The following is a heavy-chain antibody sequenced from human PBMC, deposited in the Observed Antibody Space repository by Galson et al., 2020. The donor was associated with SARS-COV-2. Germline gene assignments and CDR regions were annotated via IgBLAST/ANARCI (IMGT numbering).Heavy chain of an antibody. CDR2: SHYSGTH. J-gene: IGHJ5*02. V-gene: IGHV4-39*07. CDR3: SRDQGYGSSWSIVDPFDP. Sequence: APETLSLNCTVSGGSTRTNNCFWASIRQPPGTGPEWIGSSHYSGTHYYNPSLKSRLTIPMDTSKNQFSLNLSSMTAAETAVYYCSRDQGYGSSWSIVDPFDPWGQGSLVTVSS. CDR1: GGSTRTNNCF. D-gene: IGHD6-13*01.